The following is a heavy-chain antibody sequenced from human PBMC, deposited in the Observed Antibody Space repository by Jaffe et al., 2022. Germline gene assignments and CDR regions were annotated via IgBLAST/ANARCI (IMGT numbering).Heavy chain of an antibody. V-gene: IGHV4-39*01. CDR3: ASGSFIVVVPAAIPEQYNWFDP. CDR1: GGSISSSSYY. Sequence: QLQLQESGPGLVKPSETLSLTCTVSGGSISSSSYYWGWIRQPPGKGLEWIGSIYYSGSTYYNPSLKSRVTISVDTSKNQFSLKLSSVTAADTAVYYCASGSFIVVVPAAIPEQYNWFDPWGQGTLVTVSS. J-gene: IGHJ5*02. D-gene: IGHD2-2*01. CDR2: IYYSGST.